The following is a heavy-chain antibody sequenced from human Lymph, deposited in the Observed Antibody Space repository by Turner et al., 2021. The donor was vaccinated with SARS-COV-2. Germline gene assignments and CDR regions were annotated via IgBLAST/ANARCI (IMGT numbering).Heavy chain of an antibody. V-gene: IGHV1-8*01. CDR1: GYTFTSYD. CDR2: MNPNSGNT. CDR3: ARAAQLTVWFDP. J-gene: IGHJ5*02. Sequence: QVQLVQSGAEVKKPGAAGKVSCKASGYTFTSYDSNWVRQATGQGLEWMGWMNPNSGNTGYAQKFQGRVTMTRITSISTAYMELSSLRSEDTAVYYCARAAQLTVWFDPWGQGTLVTVSS. D-gene: IGHD3-9*01.